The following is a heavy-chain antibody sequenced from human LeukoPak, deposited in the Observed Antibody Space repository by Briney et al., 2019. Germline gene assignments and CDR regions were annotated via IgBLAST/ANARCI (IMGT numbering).Heavy chain of an antibody. CDR2: SSGSGGST. CDR1: GFTFSSFA. V-gene: IGHV3-23*01. Sequence: PGGSLRLSCAASGFTFSSFAMSWVRQAPGKGLEWVSGSSGSGGSTYYADSVKGRFTISRDNSKNTLYLQMNSLRAEDTAIYYCAKGLGLQLWDNYGMDVWSQGTTVTVSS. J-gene: IGHJ6*02. D-gene: IGHD5-18*01. CDR3: AKGLGLQLWDNYGMDV.